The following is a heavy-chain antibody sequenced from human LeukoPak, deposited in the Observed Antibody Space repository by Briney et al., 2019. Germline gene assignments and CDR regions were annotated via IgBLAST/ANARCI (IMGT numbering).Heavy chain of an antibody. V-gene: IGHV3-30*04. CDR1: GFTFSSYA. CDR2: ISYDGSNK. D-gene: IGHD1-26*01. CDR3: ARSYIGIVGATTGFDY. J-gene: IGHJ4*02. Sequence: GGSLRLSCAASGFTFSSYAKHWVRQAPGKGLEWVAVISYDGSNKYYADSVKGRFTISRDNSKNTLYLQMNSLRAEDTAVYYCARSYIGIVGATTGFDYWGQGTLVTVSS.